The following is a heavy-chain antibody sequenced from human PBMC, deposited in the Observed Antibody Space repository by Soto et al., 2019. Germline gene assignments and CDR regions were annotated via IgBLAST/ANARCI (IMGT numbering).Heavy chain of an antibody. CDR1: GYTFTSYD. Sequence: ASVKVSCKASGYTFTSYDINWVRQATGQGLEWMGWMNPNSGNTGYAQKFKGRVTMTRNTSISTAYMELSSLRSEDTAVYYCTRFYCSGGSCYPYYYYYYYMDVWGKGTTVTVSS. CDR2: MNPNSGNT. CDR3: TRFYCSGGSCYPYYYYYYYMDV. V-gene: IGHV1-8*01. J-gene: IGHJ6*03. D-gene: IGHD2-15*01.